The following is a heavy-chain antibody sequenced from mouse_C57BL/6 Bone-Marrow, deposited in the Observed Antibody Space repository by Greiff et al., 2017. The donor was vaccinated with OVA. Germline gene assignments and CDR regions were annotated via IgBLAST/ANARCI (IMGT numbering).Heavy chain of an antibody. V-gene: IGHV4-1*01. J-gene: IGHJ1*03. CDR2: INPDSSTI. D-gene: IGHD1-1*01. CDR3: ARRRYYGSREGYFDV. Sequence: EVQLQESGGGLVQPGGSLKLSCAASGLDFSRYWMSWVRRAPGKGLEWIGEINPDSSTINYAPSLKDKFIISRDNAKNTLYLQMSKVRSEDTALYYCARRRYYGSREGYFDVWGTGTTVTVSS. CDR1: GLDFSRYW.